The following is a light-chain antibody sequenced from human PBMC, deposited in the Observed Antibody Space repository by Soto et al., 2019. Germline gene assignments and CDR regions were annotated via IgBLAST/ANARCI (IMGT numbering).Light chain of an antibody. CDR2: EVS. Sequence: QSVLIQPASVSGSPGQSITISCTGTCSDVGAYNYVSWYQQHPGRAPKLMIYEVSSRPSGVSNRFSGSKSDNTASLTISGLQAEDEADYYCISYTSRRIYVFGTGTKVTVL. CDR3: ISYTSRRIYV. J-gene: IGLJ1*01. V-gene: IGLV2-14*01. CDR1: CSDVGAYNY.